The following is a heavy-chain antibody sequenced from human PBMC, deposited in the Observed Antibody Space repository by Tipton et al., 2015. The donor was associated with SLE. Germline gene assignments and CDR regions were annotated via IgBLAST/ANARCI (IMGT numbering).Heavy chain of an antibody. D-gene: IGHD4-17*01. CDR1: GGSFSGYY. Sequence: TLSLTCAVYGGSFSGYYWSWIRQPAGKGLEWIGRIYTSGSTNNNPSLKSRVTMSVDTSKNQFSLKLSSVTAADTAVYYCARASTVNVFDYWGQGTLVTVSS. CDR2: IYTSGST. V-gene: IGHV4-59*10. J-gene: IGHJ4*02. CDR3: ARASTVNVFDY.